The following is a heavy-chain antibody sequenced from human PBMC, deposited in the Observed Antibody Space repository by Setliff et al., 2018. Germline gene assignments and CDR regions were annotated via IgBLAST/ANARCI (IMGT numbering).Heavy chain of an antibody. Sequence: ASVKVSCKASGGTFSSYDINWVRQATGQGLEWMGWMNPNSGNTGYAQKFQGRVTMTRNTSISTAYMELSSLRSEDTAVYYCARGRERDYNFWSGYYTYYYYGMDVWGQGTTVTVSS. V-gene: IGHV1-8*02. D-gene: IGHD3-3*01. CDR2: MNPNSGNT. J-gene: IGHJ6*02. CDR1: GGTFSSYD. CDR3: ARGRERDYNFWSGYYTYYYYGMDV.